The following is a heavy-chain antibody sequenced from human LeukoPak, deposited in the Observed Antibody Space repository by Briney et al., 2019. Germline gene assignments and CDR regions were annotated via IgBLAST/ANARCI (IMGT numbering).Heavy chain of an antibody. J-gene: IGHJ3*02. D-gene: IGHD3-10*01. Sequence: GGSLRLSCAASGFTFSSYEMNWVRQAPGKGLEWVSYISSSGSTIYYADSVKGRFTISRDNAKNSLYLQMNSLRAEDTAVYYCARDLWDGSGRGFDIWGQGTMVTVSS. CDR3: ARDLWDGSGRGFDI. CDR2: ISSSGSTI. V-gene: IGHV3-48*03. CDR1: GFTFSSYE.